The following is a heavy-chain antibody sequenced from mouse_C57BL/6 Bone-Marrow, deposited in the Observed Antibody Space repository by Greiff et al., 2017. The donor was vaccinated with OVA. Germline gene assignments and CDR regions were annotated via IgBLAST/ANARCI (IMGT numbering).Heavy chain of an antibody. V-gene: IGHV1-74*01. CDR3: AISGFPYYAMDY. J-gene: IGHJ4*01. CDR2: IHPSDSDT. CDR1: GYTFTSYW. Sequence: QVHVKQPGAELVKPGASVKVSCKASGYTFTSYWMHWVKQRPGQGLEWIGRIHPSDSDTNYNQKFKGKATLTVDKSSSTAYMQLSSLTSEDSAVYYCAISGFPYYAMDYWGQGTSVTVSS.